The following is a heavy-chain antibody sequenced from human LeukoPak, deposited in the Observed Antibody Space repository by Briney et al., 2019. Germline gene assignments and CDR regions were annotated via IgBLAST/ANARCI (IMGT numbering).Heavy chain of an antibody. J-gene: IGHJ4*02. D-gene: IGHD3-22*01. V-gene: IGHV1-18*01. CDR2: ISAYNGKT. Sequence: GASVKASCKASGYTFSSYGISWVRQAPGQGLEWMAWISAYNGKTNFARKFRGRVTMTTDTSTSTAYMELRSLRSDDTAIYYCARDRNPYYDGSGYGYCWGQGTLVTVSS. CDR1: GYTFSSYG. CDR3: ARDRNPYYDGSGYGYC.